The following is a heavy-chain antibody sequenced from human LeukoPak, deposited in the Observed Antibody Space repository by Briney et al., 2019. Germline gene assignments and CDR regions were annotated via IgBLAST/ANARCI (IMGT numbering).Heavy chain of an antibody. Sequence: ASVKVSCKASGDTFSKYTVNWVRQAPGQGLEWMGGIIPVFGTRNHAQKFQDRVTITADGFTSTAYMELSSLRSEDTAVYYCARDLGIAAAGNWFDPWGQGTLVTVSS. CDR2: IIPVFGTR. CDR3: ARDLGIAAAGNWFDP. J-gene: IGHJ5*02. V-gene: IGHV1-69*13. D-gene: IGHD6-13*01. CDR1: GDTFSKYT.